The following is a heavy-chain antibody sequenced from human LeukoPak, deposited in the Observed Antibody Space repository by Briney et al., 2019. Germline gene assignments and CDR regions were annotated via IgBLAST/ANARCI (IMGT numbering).Heavy chain of an antibody. J-gene: IGHJ5*02. CDR1: GGSFSGYY. Sequence: SETLSLTCAVYGGSFSGYYWNWIRQPPGKGLEWIGEINHSGSTNYIPSLKGRVTISVDTSKNQFSLKLSSVTAADTAVYYCARGSKMLGYNWFDPWGQGTLVTVSS. CDR3: ARGSKMLGYNWFDP. D-gene: IGHD1-26*01. V-gene: IGHV4-34*01. CDR2: INHSGST.